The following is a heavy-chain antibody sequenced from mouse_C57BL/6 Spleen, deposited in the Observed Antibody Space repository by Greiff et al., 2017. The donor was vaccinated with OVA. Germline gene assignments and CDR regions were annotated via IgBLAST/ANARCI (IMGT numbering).Heavy chain of an antibody. CDR2: ISSGSSTI. D-gene: IGHD1-1*01. J-gene: IGHJ1*03. CDR3: ARWGVVATGDWYFDV. CDR1: GFTFSDYG. Sequence: EVQLVESGGGLVKPGGSLKLSCAASGFTFSDYGMHWVRQAPEKGLEWVAYISSGSSTIYSADTVKGRFPISRDNAKNTLFLQMTSLRSEDTAMYYWARWGVVATGDWYFDVWGTGTTVTVSS. V-gene: IGHV5-17*01.